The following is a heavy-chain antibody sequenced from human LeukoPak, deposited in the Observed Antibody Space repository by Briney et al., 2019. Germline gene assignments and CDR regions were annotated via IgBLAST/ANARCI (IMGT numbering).Heavy chain of an antibody. CDR2: INHRGST. Sequence: SETLSLTCAVYGDSFSGYYWSWIRQPPGKVLEWIAEINHRGSTHYNPSLKSRVNISADTSKSQFSLNLDSVTAADTAVYYCARSWAGMYYPFYYFDYWGQGSLVTVSS. CDR3: ARSWAGMYYPFYYFDY. D-gene: IGHD2-8*01. J-gene: IGHJ4*02. CDR1: GDSFSGYY. V-gene: IGHV4-34*01.